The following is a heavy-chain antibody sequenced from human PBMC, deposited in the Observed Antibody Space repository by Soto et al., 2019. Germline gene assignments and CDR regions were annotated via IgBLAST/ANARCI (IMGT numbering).Heavy chain of an antibody. Sequence: QVPLGESGGGVVQPGRSLRLSCAASGFTFSSYGMHWVRQAPGKGLERVAVIRYDGINKFYADSVKGRFTISRDNSKNTLYLQMSSLRAEDTAVYYCAKGSGSYSFYYYGMDVWGQGTTVTVSS. V-gene: IGHV3-33*06. D-gene: IGHD3-10*01. CDR1: GFTFSSYG. J-gene: IGHJ6*02. CDR3: AKGSGSYSFYYYGMDV. CDR2: IRYDGINK.